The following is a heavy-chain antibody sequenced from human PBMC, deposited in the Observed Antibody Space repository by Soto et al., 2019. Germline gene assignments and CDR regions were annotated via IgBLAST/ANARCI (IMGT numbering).Heavy chain of an antibody. CDR2: IYPSGDT. Sequence: QVQLQESGPGLVKPSETLSLTCSVSGASMSLYYWSWIRQPAGKGLDWIGRIYPSGDTNFNPSLISRVNMSVDMSKNHFSLKLTAVTAADTALYFCARGGVADGAFDSWGQGILVVVSP. V-gene: IGHV4-4*07. D-gene: IGHD2-8*01. CDR3: ARGGVADGAFDS. J-gene: IGHJ4*02. CDR1: GASMSLYY.